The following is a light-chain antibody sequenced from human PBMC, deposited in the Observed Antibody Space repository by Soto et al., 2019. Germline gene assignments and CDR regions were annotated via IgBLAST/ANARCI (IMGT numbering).Light chain of an antibody. CDR1: RSYVGGYNY. CDR2: EVN. V-gene: IGLV2-8*01. CDR3: SLYTSDNSYV. Sequence: TQPHTASESNGLYLAISCTRKRSYVGGYNYVSWYQQHPGKAPKLMIYEVNKRPSGVPDRFSGSKSGNTASLTISGLHAADEADYYCSLYTSDNSYVFVTVTEFIVL. J-gene: IGLJ1*01.